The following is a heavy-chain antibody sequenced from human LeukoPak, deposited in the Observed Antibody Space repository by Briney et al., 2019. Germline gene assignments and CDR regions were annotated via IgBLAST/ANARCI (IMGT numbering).Heavy chain of an antibody. V-gene: IGHV3-74*01. CDR3: ARDDLSWYSGIDY. Sequence: GGSLRLSCAASGFTFRSYWMHWVRQAPGKGLVWVAHINSVGTSTSYADSVKGRFTVSRDNAENKLYLQMNSLRADDTAVYYCARDDLSWYSGIDYWGQGTLVTVSS. CDR2: INSVGTST. CDR1: GFTFRSYW. D-gene: IGHD6-13*01. J-gene: IGHJ4*02.